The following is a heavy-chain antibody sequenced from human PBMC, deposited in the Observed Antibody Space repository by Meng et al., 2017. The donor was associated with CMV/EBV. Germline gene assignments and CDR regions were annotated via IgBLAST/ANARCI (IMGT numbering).Heavy chain of an antibody. CDR2: INPNSGGT. Sequence: ASVKVSCKASGYTFTGYYMHWVRQAPGQGLEWMGRINPNSGGTNYAQKFQGRVTMTRDTSISTAYMELSRLRSDDTAVYYCARDAYYDFWSGYYQYYFDYWGQGTLVTVSS. CDR1: GYTFTGYY. J-gene: IGHJ4*02. V-gene: IGHV1-2*06. D-gene: IGHD3-3*01. CDR3: ARDAYYDFWSGYYQYYFDY.